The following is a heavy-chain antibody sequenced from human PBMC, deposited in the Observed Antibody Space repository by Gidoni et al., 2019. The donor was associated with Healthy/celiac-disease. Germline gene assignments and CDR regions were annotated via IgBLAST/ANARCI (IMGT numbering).Heavy chain of an antibody. V-gene: IGHV5-51*01. CDR2: IYPGDSDT. Sequence: FTSYWIGWVRQMPGKGLEWMGIIYPGDSDTRYSPSFQGQVTISADKSISTAYLQWSSLKASDTAMYYCAAVRGVITDDAFDIWGQGTMVTVSS. D-gene: IGHD3-10*01. CDR3: AAVRGVITDDAFDI. J-gene: IGHJ3*02. CDR1: FTSYW.